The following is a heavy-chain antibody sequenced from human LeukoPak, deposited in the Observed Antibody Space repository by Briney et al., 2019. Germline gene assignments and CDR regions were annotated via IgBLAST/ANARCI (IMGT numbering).Heavy chain of an antibody. D-gene: IGHD1-26*01. CDR3: ARHSSPLGAIAY. CDR1: GGSFSGYY. J-gene: IGHJ4*02. Sequence: SETLSLTCAVYGGSFSGYYWSWIRQPPGKGLEWIGYIYYSGSTNYNPSLKSRVTISVDTSKNQFSLKLSSVTAADTAVYYCARHSSPLGAIAYWGQGTLVTVSS. V-gene: IGHV4-59*01. CDR2: IYYSGST.